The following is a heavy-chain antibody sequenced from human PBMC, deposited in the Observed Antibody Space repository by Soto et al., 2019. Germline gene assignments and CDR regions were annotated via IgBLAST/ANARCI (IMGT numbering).Heavy chain of an antibody. CDR2: INAGNGNT. CDR1: GYTFTSYA. D-gene: IGHD6-13*01. V-gene: IGHV1-3*01. CDR3: AREPLANWFDP. Sequence: ASLKVSCKASGYTFTSYAMHWVRQAPGQRLEWMGWINAGNGNTKYSQKFQGRVTITRDTSASTAYMELSSLRSEDTAVYYCAREPLANWFDPWGQGTLVTVSS. J-gene: IGHJ5*02.